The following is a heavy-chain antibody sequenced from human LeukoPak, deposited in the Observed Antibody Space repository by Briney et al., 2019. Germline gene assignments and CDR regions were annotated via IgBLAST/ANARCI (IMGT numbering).Heavy chain of an antibody. D-gene: IGHD5-12*01. Sequence: PGGSLRLSCAASGFTFSDYYMSWIRQAPGKGLEWVSYISSSGSTIYYADSVKGRFTISRDNAKNSLYLQMNSLRAEDTALYYCARIGVYSGYQIAIGRYFDYWGQGTLVTVSS. CDR1: GFTFSDYY. CDR2: ISSSGSTI. CDR3: ARIGVYSGYQIAIGRYFDY. V-gene: IGHV3-11*01. J-gene: IGHJ4*02.